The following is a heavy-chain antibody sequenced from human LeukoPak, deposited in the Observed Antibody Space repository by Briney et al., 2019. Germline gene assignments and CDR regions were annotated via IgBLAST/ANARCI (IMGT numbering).Heavy chain of an antibody. CDR1: GFTFSSYA. V-gene: IGHV3-23*01. D-gene: IGHD2-15*01. CDR2: ISGSGSST. Sequence: HPGGSLRLSCAASGFTFSSYAMNWVRQAPGKGLEWVSAISGSGSSTYYADSVKGRFIISRDNSKNTLYLQMNSLRAEDTAIYYCAKELGYCSAGRCEYFQHWGQGTLVTVSS. CDR3: AKELGYCSAGRCEYFQH. J-gene: IGHJ1*01.